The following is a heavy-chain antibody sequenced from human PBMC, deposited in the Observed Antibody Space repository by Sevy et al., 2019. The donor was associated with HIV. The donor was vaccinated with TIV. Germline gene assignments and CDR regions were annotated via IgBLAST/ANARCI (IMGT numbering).Heavy chain of an antibody. D-gene: IGHD5-18*01. CDR3: AHSVDTAMVCLFDY. CDR1: GFSLSTSGVG. V-gene: IGHV2-5*01. J-gene: IGHJ4*02. Sequence: SGPTLVKPTQTLTLTCTFSGFSLSTSGVGVGWIRQPPGKALEWLALIYWNDDKRYSPSLKSRLTITKDTSKNQVVLTMSNMDPVDTATYYCAHSVDTAMVCLFDYWGQGTLVTVSS. CDR2: IYWNDDK.